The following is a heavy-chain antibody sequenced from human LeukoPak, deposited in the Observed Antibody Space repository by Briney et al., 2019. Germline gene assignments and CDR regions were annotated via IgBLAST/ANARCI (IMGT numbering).Heavy chain of an antibody. CDR3: ARLTAGPPDYYVVDV. CDR2: HYYSGAT. V-gene: IGHV4-39*01. CDR1: GGFIDRNNLY. D-gene: IGHD6-13*01. J-gene: IGHJ6*02. Sequence: CEALSVTCMYSGGFIDRNNLYWVGPPQSPGKGREGLGSHYYSGATIYNPSLMSRVSIYWDTMKSQLYLKVISVTAADTAVYYCARLTAGPPDYYVVDVWGRGTPVSVSS.